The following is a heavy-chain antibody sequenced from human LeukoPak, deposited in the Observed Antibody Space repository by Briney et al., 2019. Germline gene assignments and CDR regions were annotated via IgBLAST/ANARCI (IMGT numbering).Heavy chain of an antibody. J-gene: IGHJ4*02. V-gene: IGHV4-59*01. Sequence: PSETLSLTCSMSGDSFSTFYYTWIRQPPGKGLEWVGYIYYTGSPNYNPSLRSRVTIWADTSKNQFSLNLMSATAADAAMYYCAKWKLTAAGISGAVWGQGVPVTVSS. CDR2: IYYTGSP. CDR1: GDSFSTFY. CDR3: AKWKLTAAGISGAV. D-gene: IGHD6-13*01.